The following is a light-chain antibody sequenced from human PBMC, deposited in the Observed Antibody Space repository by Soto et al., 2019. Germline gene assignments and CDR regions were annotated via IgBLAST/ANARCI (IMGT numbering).Light chain of an antibody. CDR2: GNS. J-gene: IGLJ1*01. V-gene: IGLV1-40*01. Sequence: QSVLKQPPSVSGAPGQRVTISCTGSSSNIGAGYDVHWYQQRPGTAPKLLIFGNSNRPSGVPDRFSGSKSGNTASLTVSGLQAAEEADYFCKSYSGSNIYVFVSGTKVP. CDR3: KSYSGSNIYV. CDR1: SSNIGAGYD.